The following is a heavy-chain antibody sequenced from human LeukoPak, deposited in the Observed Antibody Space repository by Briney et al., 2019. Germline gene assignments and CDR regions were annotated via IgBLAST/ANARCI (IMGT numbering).Heavy chain of an antibody. J-gene: IGHJ4*02. CDR3: VRRGDASSGWGDHDF. CDR2: IGGSGDKT. V-gene: IGHV3-23*01. CDR1: GFTFSTYA. D-gene: IGHD6-19*01. Sequence: PGESLRLSCAASGFTFSTYAMSWVRQAPGKGLEWVSTIGGSGDKTFYADSVKGRFTISRDNSKNMVHLQMNSLTGEDTALYYCVRRGDASSGWGDHDFWGQGALVTVSS.